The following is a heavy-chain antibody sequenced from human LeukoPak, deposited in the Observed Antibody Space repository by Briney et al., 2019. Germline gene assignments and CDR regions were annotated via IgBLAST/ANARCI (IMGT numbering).Heavy chain of an antibody. D-gene: IGHD1/OR15-1a*01. CDR2: IIPIFGTA. CDR3: AREETGTGGNWFDP. CDR1: GGTFSSYA. Sequence: SVKVSCKASGGTFSSYAISWVRQAPGQGLEWMGGIIPIFGTANYAQKFQGRVTITADESTSTACMELSSLRSEDTAVYYCAREETGTGGNWFDPWGQGTLVTVSS. V-gene: IGHV1-69*01. J-gene: IGHJ5*02.